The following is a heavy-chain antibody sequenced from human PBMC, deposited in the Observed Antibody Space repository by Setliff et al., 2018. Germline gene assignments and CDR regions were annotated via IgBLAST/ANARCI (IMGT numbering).Heavy chain of an antibody. CDR3: ARDALYDSNDRNSYYGNWLDP. Sequence: SVKVSCKASGGSFSNYAIIWVRQAPGQGPEWMGGIIPIYGSTNNAEKFQGRVTFSADESMSTVYMELSSLTSADTALYYCARDALYDSNDRNSYYGNWLDPWGPETLLVTVSS. CDR1: GGSFSNYA. V-gene: IGHV1-69*13. CDR2: IIPIYGST. J-gene: IGHJ5*02. D-gene: IGHD3-22*01.